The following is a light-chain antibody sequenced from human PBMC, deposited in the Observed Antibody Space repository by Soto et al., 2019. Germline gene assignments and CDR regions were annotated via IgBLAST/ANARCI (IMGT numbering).Light chain of an antibody. CDR3: QQSYITPWT. CDR2: AAS. CDR1: QGIRND. V-gene: IGKV1-39*01. J-gene: IGKJ1*01. Sequence: DIQMTQSPSSLSASVGDRVTITCRASQGIRNDLNWYQQTPGKAPNLLIYAASSLQSGVPSRFSGSGSGTDFTLTISSLQPEDFATYYCQQSYITPWTFGQGTKVDIK.